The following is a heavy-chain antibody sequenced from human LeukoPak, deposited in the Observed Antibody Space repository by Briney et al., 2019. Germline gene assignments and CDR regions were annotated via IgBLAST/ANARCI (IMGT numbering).Heavy chain of an antibody. Sequence: GGSLRLSCAASGFTLSTFSMHWVRQSPGRGLEYVSAINYKGGPTYYADSVKGRFTISRDNAKNSLSLQMNSLRAEDTALYYCARGHYGLDYWGQGTLVTVSS. CDR2: INYKGGPT. V-gene: IGHV3-64*02. CDR1: GFTLSTFS. CDR3: ARGHYGLDY. J-gene: IGHJ4*02. D-gene: IGHD3-10*01.